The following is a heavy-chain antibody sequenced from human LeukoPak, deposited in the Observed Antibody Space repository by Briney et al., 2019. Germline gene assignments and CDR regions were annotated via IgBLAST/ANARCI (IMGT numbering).Heavy chain of an antibody. Sequence: ASVKVSCKAAGYAFTGSYIHWVRQAPGQGLEWMGWINPNNGFTAYAQNFQGRVTMTRDTSINTDYMEMKRVTSDDTAVYYCARGAEAETSPLDFWGQGTLVIVS. CDR2: INPNNGFT. V-gene: IGHV1-2*02. J-gene: IGHJ4*02. D-gene: IGHD6-13*01. CDR1: GYAFTGSY. CDR3: ARGAEAETSPLDF.